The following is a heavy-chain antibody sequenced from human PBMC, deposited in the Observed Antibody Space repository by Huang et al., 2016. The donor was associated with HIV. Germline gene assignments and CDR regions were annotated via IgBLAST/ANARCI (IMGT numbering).Heavy chain of an antibody. J-gene: IGHJ4*02. V-gene: IGHV3-48*01. CDR1: GYTFSPYR. D-gene: IGHD3-22*01. Sequence: EVQLVASGGGLAQPGGCLRLSCVASGYTFSPYRSVVVRQAAGKGLEWVSYISKTSGATSYAESVKGRFTVARDNVKNSLYLQMNMLRVEDTAMYYCVRDSSSGLQLRYWGQGALVIVS. CDR2: ISKTSGAT. CDR3: VRDSSSGLQLRY.